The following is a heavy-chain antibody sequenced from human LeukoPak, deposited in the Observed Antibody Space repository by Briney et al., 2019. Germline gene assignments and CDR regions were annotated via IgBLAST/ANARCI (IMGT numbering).Heavy chain of an antibody. CDR1: GFTFDDYG. J-gene: IGHJ6*03. CDR2: INWNGGST. CDR3: ARGSTVTLYFYYYMDV. V-gene: IGHV3-20*04. Sequence: GGSLRLSCAASGFTFDDYGMSWVRQAPGKGLEWVSGINWNGGSTGYADSVRGRFTISRDNAKNSLYLQMNSLRAEDTALYYCARGSTVTLYFYYYMDVWGKGTTVTISS. D-gene: IGHD4-17*01.